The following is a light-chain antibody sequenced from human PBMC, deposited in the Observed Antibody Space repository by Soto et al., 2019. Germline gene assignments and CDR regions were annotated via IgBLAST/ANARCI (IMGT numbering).Light chain of an antibody. Sequence: DIHMTQSPSSLSASVGDRVTITCRASQSISSFLNWYQQKPGKAPHLLIYAASSLRYGVPSRFRGSESGTEFTLTIGSLQPEDCATDFCQQSYTAPWTFGHGTKVDIK. CDR3: QQSYTAPWT. V-gene: IGKV1-39*01. CDR1: QSISSF. CDR2: AAS. J-gene: IGKJ1*01.